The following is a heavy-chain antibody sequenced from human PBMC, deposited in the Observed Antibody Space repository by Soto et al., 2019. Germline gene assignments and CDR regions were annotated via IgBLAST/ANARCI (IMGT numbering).Heavy chain of an antibody. CDR2: IYYSGST. CDR3: ARDSGGLENPGAFDI. V-gene: IGHV4-31*03. J-gene: IGHJ3*02. D-gene: IGHD3-10*01. CDR1: GGSISSGGYY. Sequence: QVQLQESGPGLVKPSQTLSLTCTVSGGSISSGGYYWSWIRQHPGKGLEWIGYIYYSGSTYYNPSLKSRVTISVDTSKNQFSLKLSSVTAADTAVYYFARDSGGLENPGAFDIWGQGTMVTVSS.